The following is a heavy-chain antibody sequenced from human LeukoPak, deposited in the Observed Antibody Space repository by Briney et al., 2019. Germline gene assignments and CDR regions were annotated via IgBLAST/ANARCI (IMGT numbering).Heavy chain of an antibody. D-gene: IGHD1-14*01. CDR2: IYYSGST. J-gene: IGHJ6*02. V-gene: IGHV4-31*03. CDR3: ARDKPDRDGMDV. CDR1: GGSISSGGYY. Sequence: PSETLSLTCTVSGGSISSGGYYWSWIRQHPGKCLEWIGYIYYSGSTYYNPSLKSRVTISVDTSKNQFSLKLSSVTAADTAVYYCARDKPDRDGMDVWGQGTTVTVSS.